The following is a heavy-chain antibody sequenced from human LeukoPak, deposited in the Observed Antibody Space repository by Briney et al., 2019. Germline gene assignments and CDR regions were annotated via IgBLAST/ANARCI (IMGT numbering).Heavy chain of an antibody. CDR3: ARDGGGTIFGVVTMGAFDI. CDR1: GGSISSYY. Sequence: PSETLSLTCTVCGGSISSYYWSWIRQPPGKGLEWIGYIYYSGSTNYNPSLKSRVTISVDTSKNQFSLKLSSVTAADTAVYYCARDGGGTIFGVVTMGAFDIWGQGTMVTVSS. CDR2: IYYSGST. D-gene: IGHD3-3*01. V-gene: IGHV4-59*01. J-gene: IGHJ3*02.